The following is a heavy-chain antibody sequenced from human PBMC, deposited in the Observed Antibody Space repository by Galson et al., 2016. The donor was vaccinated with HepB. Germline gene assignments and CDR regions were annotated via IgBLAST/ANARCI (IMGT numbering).Heavy chain of an antibody. D-gene: IGHD2-8*01. Sequence: QSGAEVKKPGESLTISCQGSGYTFTSYRISWVRQRPGKGLEWMGRIDPSDSDINYSPSFQGHVSVSVDKSINTAYLHWSSLQASDTAMYFCATPNAGRGYGLELWGQGTTVTVSS. CDR2: IDPSDSDI. CDR1: GYTFTSYR. CDR3: ATPNAGRGYGLEL. V-gene: IGHV5-10-1*01. J-gene: IGHJ6*02.